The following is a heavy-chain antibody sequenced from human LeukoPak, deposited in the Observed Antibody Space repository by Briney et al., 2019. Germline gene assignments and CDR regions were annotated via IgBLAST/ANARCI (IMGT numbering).Heavy chain of an antibody. CDR2: IYYSGRT. D-gene: IGHD6-19*01. CDR1: GGSISSYH. CDR3: ARDQMTPYSSGWLDY. J-gene: IGHJ4*02. V-gene: IGHV4-59*01. Sequence: SETLSLTCTVSGGSISSYHWSWIRQPPGKGLEWIGYIYYSGRTNYNPSLESRVTISIDTSKQHFSLKLSSVTAADTALYYCARDQMTPYSSGWLDYWGQGTLVTVSS.